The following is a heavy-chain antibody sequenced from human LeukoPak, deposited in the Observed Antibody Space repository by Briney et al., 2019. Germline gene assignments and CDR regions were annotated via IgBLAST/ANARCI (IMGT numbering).Heavy chain of an antibody. CDR3: ASHDSCGYYLFDY. CDR2: IYSGGST. V-gene: IGHV3-66*04. CDR1: GFTVSSNY. J-gene: IGHJ4*02. Sequence: GGSLRLSCAASGFTVSSNYMSWVRQAPGKGLEWVSVIYSGGSTYYADSVKGRFTISRDNSKNTLYLQMNSLRAEDTAVYYCASHDSCGYYLFDYWGQGTLVTVSS. D-gene: IGHD3-22*01.